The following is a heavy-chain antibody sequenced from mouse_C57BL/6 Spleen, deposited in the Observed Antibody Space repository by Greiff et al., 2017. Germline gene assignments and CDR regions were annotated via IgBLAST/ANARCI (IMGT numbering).Heavy chain of an antibody. D-gene: IGHD1-1*01. CDR1: GYTFTSYW. CDR3: ARSDYYGSSPHYYAMDY. Sequence: VQLQQPGAELVRPGSSVKLSCKASGYTFTSYWMHWVKQRPIQGLEWIGNIDPSDSETHYNQKFKDKATLTVDKSSSTAYMQLSSLTSEDSAVYYCARSDYYGSSPHYYAMDYWGQGTSVTVSS. V-gene: IGHV1-52*01. CDR2: IDPSDSET. J-gene: IGHJ4*01.